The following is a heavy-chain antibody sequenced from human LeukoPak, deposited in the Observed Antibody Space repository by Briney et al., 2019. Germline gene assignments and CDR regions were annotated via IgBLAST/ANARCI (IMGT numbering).Heavy chain of an antibody. CDR3: ARVFSGNSDDYYYGMDV. D-gene: IGHD4-23*01. V-gene: IGHV1-46*01. CDR1: GYTFTRDY. J-gene: IGHJ6*02. Sequence: ASAKVSSKASGYTFTRDYIHSGPESPRQRVEGMGIINPSGGSTSYAQKFQGRVTMTRDTSTSTVYMELSSLRSEDTAVYYCARVFSGNSDDYYYGMDVWGQGTTVTVSS. CDR2: INPSGGST.